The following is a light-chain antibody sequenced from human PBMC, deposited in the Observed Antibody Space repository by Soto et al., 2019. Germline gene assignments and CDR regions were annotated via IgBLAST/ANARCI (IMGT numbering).Light chain of an antibody. J-gene: IGLJ1*01. CDR3: PSADSSDTSYV. CDR2: KDS. Sequence: SYELTQPPSVSVSPGQTARITCSGHALPKQYAYWYQQKAGQAPVLVIYKDSERPSGIPERFSGSSSGTTVTLTISGVQAEDEADYYCPSADSSDTSYVFGTGTKLTVL. CDR1: ALPKQY. V-gene: IGLV3-25*03.